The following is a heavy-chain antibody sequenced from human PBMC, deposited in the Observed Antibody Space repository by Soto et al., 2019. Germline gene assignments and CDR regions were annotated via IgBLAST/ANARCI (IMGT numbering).Heavy chain of an antibody. Sequence: SETLSLTCAVSGGSISSGGYSWSWIRQPPGKGLEWIGYIYHSGSTYYNPSLKSRVTMSVDTSKNQFSLKLSSVTAADTAVYYCARDRGYCSGGSCYSFDYWGQGTLVTVSS. J-gene: IGHJ4*02. CDR3: ARDRGYCSGGSCYSFDY. CDR1: GGSISSGGYS. CDR2: IYHSGST. D-gene: IGHD2-15*01. V-gene: IGHV4-30-2*01.